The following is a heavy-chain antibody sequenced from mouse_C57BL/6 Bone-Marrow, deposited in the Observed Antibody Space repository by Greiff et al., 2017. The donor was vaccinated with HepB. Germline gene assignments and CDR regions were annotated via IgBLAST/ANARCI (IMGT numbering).Heavy chain of an antibody. D-gene: IGHD2-1*01. Sequence: EVQLVESGPELVKPGASVKISCKASGYSFTGYYMNWVKQSPEKSLEWIGEINPSTGGTTYNQKFKAKATLTVDKSSSTAYMQLKSLTSEDSAVYYCAHLLGYFDVWGTGTTVTVSS. J-gene: IGHJ1*03. CDR1: GYSFTGYY. CDR2: INPSTGGT. CDR3: AHLLGYFDV. V-gene: IGHV1-42*01.